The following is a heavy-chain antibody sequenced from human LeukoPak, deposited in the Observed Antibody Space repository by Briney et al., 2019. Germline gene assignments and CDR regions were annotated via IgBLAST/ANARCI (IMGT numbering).Heavy chain of an antibody. J-gene: IGHJ4*02. CDR2: IYPGDSDT. CDR3: ARHDINDYGDYVNY. D-gene: IGHD4-17*01. Sequence: GESLKISCKGSGHSFTTYWIVWVRQMPGKGLEWMGSIYPGDSDTRYSPSFQGQVTISVDKSISTAYLQWSSLKASDTAMYYCARHDINDYGDYVNYWGQGTLVTVSS. V-gene: IGHV5-51*01. CDR1: GHSFTTYW.